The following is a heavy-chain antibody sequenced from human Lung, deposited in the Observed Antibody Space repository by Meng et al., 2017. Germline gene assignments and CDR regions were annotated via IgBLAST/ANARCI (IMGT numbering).Heavy chain of an antibody. CDR1: GGSFSDSY. CDR3: ARGPTTMAHDFDY. J-gene: IGHJ4*02. D-gene: IGHD4-11*01. Sequence: VSLKQWGAGRLKPSETLSLTGVVSGGSFSDSYWSWIRQPPGKGLEWIGEINHSGSTNYNPSLESRATISVDTSQNNLSLKLSSVTAADSAVYYCARGPTTMAHDFDYWGQGTLVTVSS. V-gene: IGHV4-34*01. CDR2: INHSGST.